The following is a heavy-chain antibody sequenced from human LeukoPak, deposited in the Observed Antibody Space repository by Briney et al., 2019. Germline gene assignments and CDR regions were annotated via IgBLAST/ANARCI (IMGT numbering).Heavy chain of an antibody. CDR2: ISYDGSNK. J-gene: IGHJ4*02. V-gene: IGHV3-30*18. Sequence: GRSLRLSCAASGFTFTNYGMHWVRQAPGKGLEWVAIISYDGSNKYYGDSVKGRFTISRDNSKNTLDLQMNSLRPEDTAVYYCAKGHYYDSNGQYSYAEYWGQGTLVTVSS. CDR3: AKGHYYDSNGQYSYAEY. CDR1: GFTFTNYG. D-gene: IGHD3-22*01.